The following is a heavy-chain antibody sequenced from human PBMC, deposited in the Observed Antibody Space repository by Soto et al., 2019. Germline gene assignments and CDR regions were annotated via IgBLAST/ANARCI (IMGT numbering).Heavy chain of an antibody. CDR2: ISGSGGST. V-gene: IGHV3-23*01. D-gene: IGHD4-17*01. CDR1: GFTFSSYA. Sequence: GGSLRLSCAASGFTFSSYAMSWVRQAPGKGLEWVSAISGSGGSTYYADSVKGRFTISRDNSKNTLYLQMNSLRAEDTAVYYCAKGRLRWPPLYYYYYGMDVWGQGTTVTVSS. J-gene: IGHJ6*02. CDR3: AKGRLRWPPLYYYYYGMDV.